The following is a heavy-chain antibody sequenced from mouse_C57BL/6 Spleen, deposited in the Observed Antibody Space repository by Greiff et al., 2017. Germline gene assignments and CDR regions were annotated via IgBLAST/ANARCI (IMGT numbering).Heavy chain of an antibody. V-gene: IGHV1-81*01. Sequence: VQLQQSGAELARPGASVKLSCKASGYTFTSYGISWVKQRTGQGLEWIGEIYPRSGNTYYNEKFKGKATLTADKSSSTAYMELRSLTSEDSAVYFCARSIDGNLFAYWGQGTLVTVSA. D-gene: IGHD2-1*01. J-gene: IGHJ3*01. CDR1: GYTFTSYG. CDR3: ARSIDGNLFAY. CDR2: IYPRSGNT.